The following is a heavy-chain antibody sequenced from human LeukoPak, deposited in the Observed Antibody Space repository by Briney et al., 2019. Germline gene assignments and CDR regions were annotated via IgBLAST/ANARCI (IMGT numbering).Heavy chain of an antibody. CDR2: IYYSGST. CDR1: GGSFSGYY. D-gene: IGHD6-6*01. Sequence: SETLSLTCAVYGGSFSGYYWSWIRQPPGKGLEWIGYIYYSGSTYYNPSLKSRVTISVDTSKNQFSLKLSSVTAAGTAVYYCASPRGSWGDDAFDIWGQGTMVTVSS. J-gene: IGHJ3*02. CDR3: ASPRGSWGDDAFDI. V-gene: IGHV4-30-4*08.